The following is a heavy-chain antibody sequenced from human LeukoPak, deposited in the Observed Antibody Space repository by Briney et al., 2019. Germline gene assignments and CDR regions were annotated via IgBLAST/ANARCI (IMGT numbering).Heavy chain of an antibody. V-gene: IGHV4-59*12. Sequence: SETLSLTCTVSGGSISSYYWSWIRQPPGKGLEWIGYIYYSGSTNYNPSLKSRVTISVDTSKNQFSLKLSSVTAADTAVYYCARDGKRGYYDSSGYYWINWGQGTLVTVSS. J-gene: IGHJ4*02. CDR3: ARDGKRGYYDSSGYYWIN. D-gene: IGHD3-22*01. CDR2: IYYSGST. CDR1: GGSISSYY.